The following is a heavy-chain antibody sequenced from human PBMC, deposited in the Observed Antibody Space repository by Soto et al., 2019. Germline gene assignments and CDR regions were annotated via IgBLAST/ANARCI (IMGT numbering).Heavy chain of an antibody. V-gene: IGHV3-23*01. CDR1: GFTFSSYA. CDR2: ISGSGGST. D-gene: IGHD2-15*01. CDR3: AKTPTKVAPS. Sequence: SLRLSFAASGFTFSSYAMSWVRQAPGKGLEWVSAISGSGGSTYYADSVKGRFTISRYNTKNTLYLQMNSLRAGDKAVYYCAKTPTKVAPSWGQGTLVTVSS. J-gene: IGHJ5*02.